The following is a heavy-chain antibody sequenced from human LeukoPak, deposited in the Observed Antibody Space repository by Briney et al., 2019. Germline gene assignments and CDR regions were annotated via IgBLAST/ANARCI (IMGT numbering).Heavy chain of an antibody. J-gene: IGHJ4*02. D-gene: IGHD4-23*01. V-gene: IGHV3-23*01. CDR1: GFTFSSYA. CDR2: ISGSGGST. CDR3: AKDGTDPYGGNSRWDY. Sequence: PGGSLRLSCAASGFTFSSYAMSWVRQAPGKGLEWVSAISGSGGSTYYADSVKGRFTISRDNSKNTLYLQMNSLRAEDTAVYYCAKDGTDPYGGNSRWDYWGQGTLVTVSS.